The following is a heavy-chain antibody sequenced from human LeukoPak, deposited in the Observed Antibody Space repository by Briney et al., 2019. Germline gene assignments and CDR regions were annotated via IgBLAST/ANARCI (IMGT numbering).Heavy chain of an antibody. Sequence: GGSLRLSCAASGFTFSDYYMSWIRQAPGKGLEWVSYISSSGSTIYYADSVKGRFTISRDNAKNSLYLQMNSLRAEDTAVYYCAKTTTGYSSGRYPGWPVDYWGQGTLVTVSS. V-gene: IGHV3-11*01. CDR3: AKTTTGYSSGRYPGWPVDY. J-gene: IGHJ4*02. CDR2: ISSSGSTI. D-gene: IGHD6-19*01. CDR1: GFTFSDYY.